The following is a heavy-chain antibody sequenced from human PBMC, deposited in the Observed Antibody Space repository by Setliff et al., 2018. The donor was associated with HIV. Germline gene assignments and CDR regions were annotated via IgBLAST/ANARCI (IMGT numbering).Heavy chain of an antibody. V-gene: IGHV3-33*01. CDR3: AREGASRSLEWMPNWLDP. CDR2: IGSDKSYK. J-gene: IGHJ5*02. CDR1: GITLNTYG. Sequence: GGSLRLSCAASGITLNTYGMHWVRQAPGKGLEWVAVIGSDKSYKQYADSVKGRFIISRDNFKNTLYLQMTSLRAEDTAVYFCAREGASRSLEWMPNWLDPWGQGTLVTVSS. D-gene: IGHD3-3*01.